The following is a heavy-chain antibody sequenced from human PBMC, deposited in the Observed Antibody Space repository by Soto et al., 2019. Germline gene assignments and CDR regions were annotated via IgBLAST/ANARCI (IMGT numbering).Heavy chain of an antibody. V-gene: IGHV4-34*01. J-gene: IGHJ5*02. CDR2: INHSGST. Sequence: QVQLQQWGAGLLKPSETLSLTCAVYGGSFSGYYWSWIRQPPGKGLEWIGEINHSGSTNYNPSLKSRVTISVDTSKNQFSLKLSSVTASDTAVYYCAGSIVVVPAAIITGCFDPWGQGTLVTVSS. D-gene: IGHD2-2*01. CDR1: GGSFSGYY. CDR3: AGSIVVVPAAIITGCFDP.